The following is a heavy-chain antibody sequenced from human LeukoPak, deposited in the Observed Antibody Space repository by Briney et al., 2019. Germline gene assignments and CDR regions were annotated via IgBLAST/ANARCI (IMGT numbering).Heavy chain of an antibody. CDR1: GDSVSSNSAA. CDR2: TYYRSKWYN. CDR3: ARDIAAAGTLYYYYGMDV. J-gene: IGHJ6*02. V-gene: IGHV6-1*01. D-gene: IGHD6-13*01. Sequence: PSQTLSLTCAISGDSVSSNSAAWNWIRQSPSRGLEWLGRTYYRSKWYNDYAVSVKSRITINPDTSKNQFSLQLNSVTPEDTAVYYCARDIAAAGTLYYYYGMDVWGQGTTVTVSS.